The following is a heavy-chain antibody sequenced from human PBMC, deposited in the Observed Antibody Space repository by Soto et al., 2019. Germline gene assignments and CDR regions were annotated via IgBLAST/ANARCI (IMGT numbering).Heavy chain of an antibody. V-gene: IGHV1-46*03. CDR2: INPSGGST. Sequence: ASVKVSCKASGYTFTSYYMHWVRQAPGQGLEWMGIINPSGGSTSYAQKFQGRVTMTRDTSTSTVYMELSSLRSEDTAVYYCARASIVVVPAANNWFDPWGQGTLVTVSS. CDR1: GYTFTSYY. J-gene: IGHJ5*02. D-gene: IGHD2-2*01. CDR3: ARASIVVVPAANNWFDP.